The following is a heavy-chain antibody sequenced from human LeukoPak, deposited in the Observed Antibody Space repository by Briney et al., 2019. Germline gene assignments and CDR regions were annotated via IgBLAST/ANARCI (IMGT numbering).Heavy chain of an antibody. Sequence: GGSLRLSCAASGFTFDDYGMSWVRQAPGKGLEWVSGINWNGGSTGYADSVKGRFTISRDNSKNTLYLQMNSLRAEDTAVYYCARVSVVVVVYARYYFDYWGQGTLVTVSS. CDR2: INWNGGST. V-gene: IGHV3-20*04. CDR3: ARVSVVVVVYARYYFDY. CDR1: GFTFDDYG. J-gene: IGHJ4*02. D-gene: IGHD2-15*01.